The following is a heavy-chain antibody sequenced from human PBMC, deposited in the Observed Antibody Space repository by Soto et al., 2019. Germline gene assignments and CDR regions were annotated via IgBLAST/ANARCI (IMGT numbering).Heavy chain of an antibody. D-gene: IGHD2-21*02. J-gene: IGHJ6*02. CDR3: ARSQTEGVVTATYYYGMDV. Sequence: QVQLVQSGAEVKKPGSSVKVSCKASGGTFSSYTISWVRQAPGQGLEWMGRIIPILGIANYAQKFQGRVTITADKSTSTAYMELSSLRSEDTAVYYCARSQTEGVVTATYYYGMDVWGQGTTVTVSS. CDR2: IIPILGIA. V-gene: IGHV1-69*02. CDR1: GGTFSSYT.